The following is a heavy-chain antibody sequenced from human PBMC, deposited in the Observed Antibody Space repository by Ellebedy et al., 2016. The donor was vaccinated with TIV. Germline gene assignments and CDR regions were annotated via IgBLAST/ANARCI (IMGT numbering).Heavy chain of an antibody. Sequence: GESLKISCAASGFTFSSYWMHWVRQAPGKGLVWVSRINSDGSSTSYADSVKGRFTISRDNSKNTLYLQMNSLRAEDTAVYYCARDRGDYGASPDYWGQGTLVTVSS. J-gene: IGHJ4*02. V-gene: IGHV3-74*01. CDR1: GFTFSSYW. CDR2: INSDGSST. D-gene: IGHD4-17*01. CDR3: ARDRGDYGASPDY.